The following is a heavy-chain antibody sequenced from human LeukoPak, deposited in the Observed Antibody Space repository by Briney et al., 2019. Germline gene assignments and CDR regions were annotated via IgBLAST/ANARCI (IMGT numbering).Heavy chain of an antibody. D-gene: IGHD4-17*01. CDR3: ARMDYSDLYYFDY. CDR2: IHHSGSS. Sequence: SQTLSLTCTVSGXSISSDDYYWSWIRQPPGKGLEWIGYIHHSGSSYHTPSLKSRVSMSIDTSKNQFSLKLTSVTAADTAVYYCARMDYSDLYYFDYWGQGTLVTVSS. V-gene: IGHV4-30-4*01. J-gene: IGHJ4*02. CDR1: GXSISSDDYY.